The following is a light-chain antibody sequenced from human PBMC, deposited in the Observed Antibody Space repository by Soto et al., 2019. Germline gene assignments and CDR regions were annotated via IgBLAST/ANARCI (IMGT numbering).Light chain of an antibody. V-gene: IGLV2-18*02. J-gene: IGLJ1*01. CDR3: SSYTTSNTYV. Sequence: QSVLTQPPSVSGSPGQSVAISCTGSSSDVGSNNRVSWYHQPPGTAHKLIIYDVTNRPSGVPDRFSGSKSGNTASLTISWLQAEDEADYYCSSYTTSNTYVFGTGTKVTVL. CDR2: DVT. CDR1: SSDVGSNNR.